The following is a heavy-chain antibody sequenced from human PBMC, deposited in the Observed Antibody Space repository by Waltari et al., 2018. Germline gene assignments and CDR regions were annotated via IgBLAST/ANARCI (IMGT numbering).Heavy chain of an antibody. V-gene: IGHV1-8*01. D-gene: IGHD2-15*01. Sequence: QVQLVQSGAEVKKPGASVKVSCKASGYTFTSYDINWVRQATGQGLEWMGWMNPTVGNQGKAQKFQGRVTMTRNTSISTAYMGLSSLRSEDTAVYYCAWGGVATNYYGMDVWGQGTTVTVSS. CDR3: AWGGVATNYYGMDV. CDR1: GYTFTSYD. CDR2: MNPTVGNQ. J-gene: IGHJ6*02.